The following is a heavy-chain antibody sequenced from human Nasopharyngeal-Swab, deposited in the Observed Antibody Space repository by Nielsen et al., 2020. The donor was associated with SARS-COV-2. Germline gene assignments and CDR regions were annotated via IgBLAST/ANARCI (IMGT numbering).Heavy chain of an antibody. CDR2: ISYDGSNK. Sequence: GESLKISCAASGFTFSNYAMHWVRQAPGKGLEWVAVISYDGSNKYNADSVKDRFTISRDNAKNSLYLQMNSLRAEDTAVYYCARGAYYDSRGAFDIWGQGTMVTVSS. CDR1: GFTFSNYA. D-gene: IGHD3-22*01. CDR3: ARGAYYDSRGAFDI. J-gene: IGHJ3*02. V-gene: IGHV3-30-3*01.